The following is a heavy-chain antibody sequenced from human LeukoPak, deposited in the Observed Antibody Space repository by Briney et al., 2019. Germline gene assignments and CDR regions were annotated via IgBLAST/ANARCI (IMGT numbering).Heavy chain of an antibody. Sequence: GRSLRLSCAASGFTFSSYAMHWVRQAPGKGLEWVANIHQHGSKENYVDSVKGRFTISRDNAKNSVFLQMNSLRAEDTAVYYCAKGPIIAARPYYFDYWGQGTLVTVSS. V-gene: IGHV3-7*01. CDR2: IHQHGSKE. CDR1: GFTFSSYA. CDR3: AKGPIIAARPYYFDY. D-gene: IGHD6-6*01. J-gene: IGHJ4*02.